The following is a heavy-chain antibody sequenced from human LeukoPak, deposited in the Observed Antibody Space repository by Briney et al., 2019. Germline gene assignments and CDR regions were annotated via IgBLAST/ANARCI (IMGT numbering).Heavy chain of an antibody. Sequence: KTSETLSLTCTVSGGSISSSSYYWGWIRQPPGKGLEWIGSIYYSGSTYYNPSLKSRVTISVDTSKNQFSLKLSSVTAADTAVYYCARGEWELPQTFDYWGQGTLVTVSS. J-gene: IGHJ4*02. CDR3: ARGEWELPQTFDY. CDR1: GGSISSSSYY. V-gene: IGHV4-39*01. CDR2: IYYSGST. D-gene: IGHD1-26*01.